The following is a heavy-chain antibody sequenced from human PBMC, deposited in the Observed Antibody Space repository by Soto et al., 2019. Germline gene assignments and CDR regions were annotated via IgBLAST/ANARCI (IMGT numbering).Heavy chain of an antibody. CDR2: ISGSADST. CDR3: ARVYSSGWYLGYYFDY. Sequence: GGSLRLSCAASGFTFKHSAMSWVRQAPGRGLEWVSLISGSADSTFYADSLKGRFTISRDNSKSTLYLQVNSLRAEDSAIYYCARVYSSGWYLGYYFDYWGQGALVTFSA. CDR1: GFTFKHSA. J-gene: IGHJ4*01. D-gene: IGHD6-19*01. V-gene: IGHV3-23*01.